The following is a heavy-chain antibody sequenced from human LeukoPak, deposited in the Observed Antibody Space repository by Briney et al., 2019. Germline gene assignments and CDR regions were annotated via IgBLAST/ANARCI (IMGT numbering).Heavy chain of an antibody. V-gene: IGHV4-39*01. Sequence: PSETLSLTCTVSGGSISSSSYYWGWIRHPPGKGLEWIGSIYYSGGTYYNPSLKSRVTISVDTSKNQFSLKLSSVTAADTAVYYCARGFSASSDFDYWGQGTLVTVSS. D-gene: IGHD1-26*01. CDR1: GGSISSSSYY. CDR2: IYYSGGT. CDR3: ARGFSASSDFDY. J-gene: IGHJ4*02.